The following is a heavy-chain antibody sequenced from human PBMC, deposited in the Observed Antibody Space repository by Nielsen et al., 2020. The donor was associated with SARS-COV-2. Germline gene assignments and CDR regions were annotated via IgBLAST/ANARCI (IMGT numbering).Heavy chain of an antibody. Sequence: SLKISCAASGFTFDGYAIHWVRQVPGKGLEWVSGIRWNTGGIDYADSVKGRFTISRDNSKNTLYLQMNSLRAEDTAVYYCAKEKGELRFLEWLPLDYWGQGTLVTVSS. D-gene: IGHD3-3*01. CDR1: GFTFDGYA. CDR2: IRWNTGGI. J-gene: IGHJ4*02. V-gene: IGHV3-9*01. CDR3: AKEKGELRFLEWLPLDY.